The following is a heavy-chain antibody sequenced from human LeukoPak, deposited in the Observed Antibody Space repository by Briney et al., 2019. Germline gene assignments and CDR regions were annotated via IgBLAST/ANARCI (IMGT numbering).Heavy chain of an antibody. CDR2: INPNSGST. CDR1: GYTFTDYY. D-gene: IGHD2-2*02. V-gene: IGHV1-2*04. CDR3: ARARDYCTSTRCYSPHHYGIDV. Sequence: GSVKVSCKTSGYTFTDYYVHWVRQAPGQGLEWVGWINPNSGSTSYIQKFQGWVTLTRDTSITTVYMEFSRLRSDDTAVYYCARARDYCTSTRCYSPHHYGIDVWAKGPRSSSP. J-gene: IGHJ6*02.